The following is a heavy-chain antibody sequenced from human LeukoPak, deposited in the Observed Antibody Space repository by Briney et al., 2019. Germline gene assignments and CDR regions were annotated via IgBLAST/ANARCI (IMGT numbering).Heavy chain of an antibody. D-gene: IGHD6-13*01. CDR3: ARGDIAATGTPFDN. Sequence: SETQSLTCAVYGGSFSGYYWSWIRQPPGKGLEWIGEINHSGSTSYNPSLKSRVTISVDTSKNQFSLKLSSVTAADTAVYYCARGDIAATGTPFDNWGQGTLVTVSS. CDR1: GGSFSGYY. V-gene: IGHV4-34*01. CDR2: INHSGST. J-gene: IGHJ4*02.